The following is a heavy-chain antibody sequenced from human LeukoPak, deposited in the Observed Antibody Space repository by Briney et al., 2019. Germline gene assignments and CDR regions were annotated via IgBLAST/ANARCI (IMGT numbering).Heavy chain of an antibody. CDR1: GYTFTGYH. Sequence: GASGKVSCKASGYTFTGYHMHWGRQAPGQGLGWGGWINPNTGGTNYAQKFQGRVTMTRDTSIRAAYMEMSWLSSDDTDVYYCAIPLSGDNWNYGSVWSPGHYYGMDVWGQGTTVTVSS. D-gene: IGHD1-7*01. J-gene: IGHJ6*02. V-gene: IGHV1-2*02. CDR2: INPNTGGT. CDR3: AIPLSGDNWNYGSVWSPGHYYGMDV.